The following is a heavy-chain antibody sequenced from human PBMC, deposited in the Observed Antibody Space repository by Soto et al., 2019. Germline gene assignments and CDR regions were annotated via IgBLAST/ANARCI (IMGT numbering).Heavy chain of an antibody. Sequence: SETLSLTCAVYGGFVSSGSYYWSWIRQPPGKGLEWIGEMSHSGSTHYNPSLKSRVTISVDTSKNQFSLKLSSVTAADTAVYYCARGGNTIGTALYYYYYYMDVWGKGTTVTVSS. CDR1: GGFVSSGSYY. CDR3: ARGGNTIGTALYYYYYYMDV. CDR2: MSHSGST. J-gene: IGHJ6*03. D-gene: IGHD2-21*02. V-gene: IGHV4-34*01.